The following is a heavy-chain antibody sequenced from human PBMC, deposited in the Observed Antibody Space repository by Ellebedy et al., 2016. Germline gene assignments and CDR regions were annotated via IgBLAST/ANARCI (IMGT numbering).Heavy chain of an antibody. V-gene: IGHV1-18*01. CDR2: ISAYNGNT. J-gene: IGHJ4*02. CDR1: GYTFTSYG. CDR3: ARVTQSQYGDYDADLDY. Sequence: ASVKVSCXASGYTFTSYGISWVRQAPGQGLEWMGWISAYNGNTNYAQKLQGRVTMTTDTSTSTAYMELRSLRSEDTAVYYCARVTQSQYGDYDADLDYWGQGTLVTVSS. D-gene: IGHD4-17*01.